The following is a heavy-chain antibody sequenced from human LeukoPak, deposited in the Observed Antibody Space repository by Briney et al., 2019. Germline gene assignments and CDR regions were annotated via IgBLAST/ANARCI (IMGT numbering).Heavy chain of an antibody. CDR2: INPNSGGT. CDR3: ARGLRFFLLAPDAFDI. Sequence: ASVKVSCKASGYTFTGYYVHWVRQAPGQGLEWMGWINPNSGGTNYAQKFQGRVTMTRDTSISTAYMELSRLRSDDTAVYYCARGLRFFLLAPDAFDIWGQGTMVTVSS. CDR1: GYTFTGYY. V-gene: IGHV1-2*02. D-gene: IGHD3-3*01. J-gene: IGHJ3*02.